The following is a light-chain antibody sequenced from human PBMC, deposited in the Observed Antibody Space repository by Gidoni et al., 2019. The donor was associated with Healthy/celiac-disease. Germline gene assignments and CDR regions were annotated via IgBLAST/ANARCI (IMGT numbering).Light chain of an antibody. J-gene: IGKJ4*01. Sequence: AIQLTQSPSSLSASVGDRVTITCRAVQGISSALAWYQQKPGKAPKLLIYDASSLESGVPSRFSGSGSGTDFTLTISSLQPEDFATYYCQQFNSDPLTFGGGTKVEIK. V-gene: IGKV1-13*02. CDR2: DAS. CDR1: QGISSA. CDR3: QQFNSDPLT.